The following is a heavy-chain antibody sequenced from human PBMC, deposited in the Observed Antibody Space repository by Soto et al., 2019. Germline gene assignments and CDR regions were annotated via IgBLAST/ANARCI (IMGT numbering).Heavy chain of an antibody. CDR3: AKDATYYYDSSGYPNLDY. CDR1: GFTFSSYG. CDR2: ISYDGSNK. V-gene: IGHV3-30*18. Sequence: GGSLRLSCAASGFTFSSYGMHWVRQAPGKGLEWVAVISYDGSNKYYADSVKGRFTISSDNSKNTLYLQKNSLRAADTALYYCAKDATYYYDSSGYPNLDYWGQGTLVTVSS. J-gene: IGHJ4*02. D-gene: IGHD3-22*01.